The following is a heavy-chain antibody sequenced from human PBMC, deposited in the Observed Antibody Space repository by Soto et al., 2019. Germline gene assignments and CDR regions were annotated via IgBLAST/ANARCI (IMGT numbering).Heavy chain of an antibody. CDR1: GFTFDDYS. CDR2: ITWDSGNM. CDR3: VKVRPRDGYNIHYDS. J-gene: IGHJ5*01. D-gene: IGHD1-1*01. Sequence: EVQLVQSGGGLVQPGRSLRLSCEASGFTFDDYSLHWVRQAPGKGLEWVSGITWDSGNMNYADSVKGRFTISRDNGQNSLHLQMNSLRPEETAVYFCVKVRPRDGYNIHYDSWGQGSLVTVSP. V-gene: IGHV3-9*01.